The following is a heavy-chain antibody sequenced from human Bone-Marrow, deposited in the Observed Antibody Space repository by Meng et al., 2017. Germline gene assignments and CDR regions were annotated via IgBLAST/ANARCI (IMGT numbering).Heavy chain of an antibody. V-gene: IGHV4-4*02. J-gene: IGHJ4*02. CDR2: IYHSGST. Sequence: HGRPPEPGLVLAAPSATLPSSCVDSGGSLSSGTWWSWVRKPPGKGLEGIGEIYHSGSTNYNPSLKSRVTISVDKSKNQFSLKLSSVTAADTAVYYCAREEGYCSGGSCYPTGYFDYWGQGTLVTVSS. CDR3: AREEGYCSGGSCYPTGYFDY. D-gene: IGHD2-15*01. CDR1: GGSLSSGTW.